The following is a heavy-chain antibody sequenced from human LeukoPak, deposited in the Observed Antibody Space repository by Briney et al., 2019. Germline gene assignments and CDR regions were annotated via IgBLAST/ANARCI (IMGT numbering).Heavy chain of an antibody. CDR2: IYYSGST. J-gene: IGHJ4*02. D-gene: IGHD2-2*01. CDR1: GGSISSYY. CDR3: ARSYCSTTSCSEFDY. Sequence: KPSETLSLTCTVSGGSISSYYWSWIRQPPGKGLEWIGYIYYSGSTNYNPSLKSRITISVDTSKNQFSLKLSSVTAADTAVYYCARSYCSTTSCSEFDYWGQGTLVTVSP. V-gene: IGHV4-59*01.